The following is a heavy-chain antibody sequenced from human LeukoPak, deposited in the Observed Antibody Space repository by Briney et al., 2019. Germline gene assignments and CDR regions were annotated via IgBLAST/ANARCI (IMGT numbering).Heavy chain of an antibody. D-gene: IGHD3-10*01. J-gene: IGHJ6*03. Sequence: SETLSLTCTVSGGSISSSSYYWGWIRQPPGKGLEWIGSIYYSGSTYYNPSLKSRVTISVDTSKNQFSLKLSSVTAADTAVYYCARETYYYGSGSYRPYYYYYMDVWGKGTTVTVSS. V-gene: IGHV4-39*07. CDR1: GGSISSSSYY. CDR2: IYYSGST. CDR3: ARETYYYGSGSYRPYYYYYMDV.